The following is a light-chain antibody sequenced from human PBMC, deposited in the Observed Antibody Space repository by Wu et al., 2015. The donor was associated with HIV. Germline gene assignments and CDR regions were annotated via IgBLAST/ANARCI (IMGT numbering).Light chain of an antibody. J-gene: IGKJ5*01. CDR2: DAS. CDR1: QSVTNS. Sequence: EIVLTQSPATLSLSPGERATLSCRASQSVTNSLAWYQQKPGQAPRLLIYDASDRATGISARFSGSGSETDFTLTISSLEPEDSAVYYCQHRFNWPLSFGQGTRLEIK. V-gene: IGKV3-11*01. CDR3: QHRFNWPLS.